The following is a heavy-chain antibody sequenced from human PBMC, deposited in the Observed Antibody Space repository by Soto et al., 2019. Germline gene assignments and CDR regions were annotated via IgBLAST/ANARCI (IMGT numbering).Heavy chain of an antibody. Sequence: PGGSLRLSCVASGFTFRSYDMKWVRQATGKGPEWVSHISGSGTTIYYADSVRGRFTISRDNAKNSLYPQMNSLRAEDRAIYYCARGYTGGWSRGGYFDYWGQGTLVTVS. V-gene: IGHV3-48*03. J-gene: IGHJ4*02. CDR1: GFTFRSYD. D-gene: IGHD6-19*01. CDR2: ISGSGTTI. CDR3: ARGYTGGWSRGGYFDY.